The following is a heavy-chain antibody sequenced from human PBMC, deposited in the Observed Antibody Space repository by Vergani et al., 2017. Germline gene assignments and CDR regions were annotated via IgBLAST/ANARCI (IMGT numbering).Heavy chain of an antibody. CDR3: ARDGLVAYPTYYFDY. Sequence: QVQLVQSGAEVKKPGASVKVSCKASGYTFTSYAMHWVRQAPGQRLEWMGWINAGNGNTKYSQKFQGRVTITRDTSASTAYMELSSLRSEDTAVYYCARDGLVAYPTYYFDYWGQGTLVTVSS. V-gene: IGHV1-3*01. CDR2: INAGNGNT. D-gene: IGHD1-26*01. J-gene: IGHJ4*02. CDR1: GYTFTSYA.